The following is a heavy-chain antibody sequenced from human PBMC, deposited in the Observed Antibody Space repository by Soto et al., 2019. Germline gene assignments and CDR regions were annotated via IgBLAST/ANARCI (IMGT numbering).Heavy chain of an antibody. Sequence: SETLSLTCNVSGGPIKTGDYYWNWIRQPPGKGLEWIGYVFYSGAINYSPSLKSRAAISMDTSKNQFSLSLTSVTDADTAVYYCARAGLSYGHLLFWGQGIRVTVSS. D-gene: IGHD3-10*01. CDR2: VFYSGAI. CDR1: GGPIKTGDYY. CDR3: ARAGLSYGHLLF. J-gene: IGHJ4*02. V-gene: IGHV4-30-4*01.